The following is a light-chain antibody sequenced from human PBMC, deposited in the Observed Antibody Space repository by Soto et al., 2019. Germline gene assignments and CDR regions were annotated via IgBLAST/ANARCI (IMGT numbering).Light chain of an antibody. CDR1: SSDIGGYNY. V-gene: IGLV2-11*01. CDR2: DVI. Sequence: QSALTQPRSVSGSPGQSVTISCTGTSSDIGGYNYVSWYQQHPGKPPKLMIYDVIKRPSGVPDRFSGSKSGNTASLTIYGLQAEDEADYYCCSYAGSYTHVFGTGTKVTVL. J-gene: IGLJ1*01. CDR3: CSYAGSYTHV.